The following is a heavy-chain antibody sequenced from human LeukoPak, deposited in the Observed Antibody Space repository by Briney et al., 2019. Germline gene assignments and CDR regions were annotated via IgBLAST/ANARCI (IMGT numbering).Heavy chain of an antibody. Sequence: GGSLRLSCVASGFTLSSYWMHWVCQVPGKGPVWVSRIKTDGSHTNYADSVKGRFTISRDNAKNTLYLQMNSLRAEDTAIYYCVRGDSGWFEYWGQATLVTVSS. CDR2: IKTDGSHT. CDR3: VRGDSGWFEY. J-gene: IGHJ4*02. V-gene: IGHV3-74*01. D-gene: IGHD6-19*01. CDR1: GFTLSSYW.